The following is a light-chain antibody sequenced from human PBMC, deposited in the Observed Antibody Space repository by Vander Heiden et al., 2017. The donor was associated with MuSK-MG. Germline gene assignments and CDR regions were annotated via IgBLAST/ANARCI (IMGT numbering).Light chain of an antibody. V-gene: IGKV3-15*01. CDR2: GAS. CDR1: QSVYSN. Sequence: EIVMTQSPATLSVSPGGRATLSCRASQSVYSNLAWYQQKPGQAPRLLIYGASTRATGIPARFSGSGSETEFTLTISSLQSEDFAVYYCQQYNNWPPLTFGGGTKVEI. J-gene: IGKJ4*01. CDR3: QQYNNWPPLT.